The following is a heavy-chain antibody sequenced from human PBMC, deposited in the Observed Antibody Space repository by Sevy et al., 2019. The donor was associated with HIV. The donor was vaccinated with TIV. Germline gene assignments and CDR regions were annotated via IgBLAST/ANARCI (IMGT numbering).Heavy chain of an antibody. CDR2: IRSKAYGGTT. Sequence: GSLRLSCTASGFTFGDYAMSWFRQAPGKGLEWVGFIRSKAYGGTTEYAASVKGRFTISRDDSKSIAYLQMNSLKTEDTAVYYCTRDVGSSGWSGFDPWGQGTLVTVSS. CDR3: TRDVGSSGWSGFDP. CDR1: GFTFGDYA. V-gene: IGHV3-49*03. J-gene: IGHJ5*02. D-gene: IGHD6-19*01.